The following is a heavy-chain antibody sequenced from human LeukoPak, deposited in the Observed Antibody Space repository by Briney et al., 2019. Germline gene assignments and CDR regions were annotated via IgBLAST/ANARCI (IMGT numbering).Heavy chain of an antibody. CDR3: ARALCVAGSCYRRFRFDP. CDR2: IIPIFATA. Sequence: SVKVSCKASGGTFSSYVISWVRQAPGQGLERMGGIIPIFATANYAQKFQGRVTITADESTSTAYMELSSLRSEDTAVYYCARALCVAGSCYRRFRFDPWGQGTLVTVSS. D-gene: IGHD2-15*01. J-gene: IGHJ5*02. CDR1: GGTFSSYV. V-gene: IGHV1-69*13.